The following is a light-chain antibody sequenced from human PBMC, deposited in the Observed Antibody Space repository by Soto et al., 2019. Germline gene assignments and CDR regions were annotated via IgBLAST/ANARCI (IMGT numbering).Light chain of an antibody. V-gene: IGKV3-20*01. CDR1: QSVNTIY. CDR2: STS. J-gene: IGKJ1*01. Sequence: EMVLTQSPGTLSLSPGERATLSCRASQSVNTIYFAWYQQKPGQAPRLLIYSTSNRATGIPDRFSGSGSGTDFTLTISRLEPEDFAVYYCQQYDTSPRTFGQGTKVDIK. CDR3: QQYDTSPRT.